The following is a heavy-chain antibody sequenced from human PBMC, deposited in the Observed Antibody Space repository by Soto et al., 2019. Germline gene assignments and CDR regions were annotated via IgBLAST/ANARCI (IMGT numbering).Heavy chain of an antibody. V-gene: IGHV1-18*01. CDR1: GYRFETYA. CDR2: IRAYNTDT. CDR3: ARGHGVIIGAMDV. D-gene: IGHD3-3*01. Sequence: ASVKVSCKSSGYRFETYAMSWVRQAPGQGLEWMGWIRAYNTDTYYAQKFQDRVTMTTDTSTGTAYMELRSLRSDDTAVYYCARGHGVIIGAMDVWGQGTTVTVSS. J-gene: IGHJ6*02.